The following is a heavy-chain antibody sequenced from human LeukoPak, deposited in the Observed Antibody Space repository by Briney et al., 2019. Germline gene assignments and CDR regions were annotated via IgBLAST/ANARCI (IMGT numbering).Heavy chain of an antibody. V-gene: IGHV4-39*01. CDR1: GGSISSSSYY. CDR3: ARQSARKWYSSGWLHPRGWFDP. J-gene: IGHJ5*02. D-gene: IGHD6-19*01. CDR2: INHSGST. Sequence: ASETLSLTCTVSGGSISSSSYYWGWIRQPPGKGLEWIGEINHSGSTNYNPSLKSRVTISVDTSKNQFSLKLSSVTAADTAVYYCARQSARKWYSSGWLHPRGWFDPWGQGTLVTVSS.